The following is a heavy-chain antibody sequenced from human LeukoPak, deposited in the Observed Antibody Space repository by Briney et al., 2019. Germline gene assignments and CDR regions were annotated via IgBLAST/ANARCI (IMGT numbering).Heavy chain of an antibody. V-gene: IGHV4-4*07. CDR3: ARQEAWYSSSSVPFDY. CDR2: IYTSGST. Sequence: SETLSLTCTVSGGSISSYYWSWIRQPAGKGLEWIGRIYTSGSTNYNPSLKSRVTMSVDTSKNQFSLKLSSVTAADTAVYYCARQEAWYSSSSVPFDYWGQGTLVTVSS. D-gene: IGHD6-6*01. J-gene: IGHJ4*02. CDR1: GGSISSYY.